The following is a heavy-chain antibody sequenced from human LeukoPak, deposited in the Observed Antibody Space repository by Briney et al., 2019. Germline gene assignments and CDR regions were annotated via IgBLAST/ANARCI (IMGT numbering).Heavy chain of an antibody. CDR3: AREGDPGFDY. CDR2: ISSSGSTI. V-gene: IGHV3-48*03. CDR1: GFTLSSYE. Sequence: GGSLRLSCAASGFTLSSYEMNWVRQAPGKGLEWVSYISSSGSTIYYADSVKGRFTISRDNAKNSLYLQMNSLRAEDTAVYYCAREGDPGFDYWGQGTLVTVSS. J-gene: IGHJ4*02.